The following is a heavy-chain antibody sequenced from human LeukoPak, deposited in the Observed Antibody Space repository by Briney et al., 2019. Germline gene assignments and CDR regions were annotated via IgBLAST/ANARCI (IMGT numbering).Heavy chain of an antibody. Sequence: PSETLSLTCTVSGDSVSSGSYYWGWIRQPPGEGLEWIGSIYYSGDTYYNPSLESRVTISVDTSKNQFPLKLSSVTAADTAVYYCARVLWFGESKKGYSYYMDVWGKGTTVTVSS. CDR3: ARVLWFGESKKGYSYYMDV. V-gene: IGHV4-39*01. CDR1: GDSVSSGSYY. D-gene: IGHD3-10*01. CDR2: IYYSGDT. J-gene: IGHJ6*03.